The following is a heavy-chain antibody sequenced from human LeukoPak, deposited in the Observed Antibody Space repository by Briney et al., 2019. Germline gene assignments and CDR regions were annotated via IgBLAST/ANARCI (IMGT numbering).Heavy chain of an antibody. CDR1: GYTFTGYY. CDR3: ARDRGAAAGHDAFDI. Sequence: ASVKVSCKGSGYTFTGYYIHWVRQAPGQGLEWMGWISPNSGAIKYAQKFQGRVTMTRDKSISTVYMELDTVTSDDTAVFYCARDRGAAAGHDAFDIWAKGQWSPSLQ. D-gene: IGHD3-10*01. V-gene: IGHV1-2*02. J-gene: IGHJ3*02. CDR2: ISPNSGAI.